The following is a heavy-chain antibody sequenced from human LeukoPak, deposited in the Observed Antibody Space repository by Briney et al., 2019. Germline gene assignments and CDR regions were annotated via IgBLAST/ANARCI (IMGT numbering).Heavy chain of an antibody. D-gene: IGHD2-2*01. CDR2: IRYDGSNK. J-gene: IGHJ2*01. Sequence: GRSLRLSCAASGFTFSSYGMHWVRQAPGKGLEWVAFIRYDGSNKYYADSVKGRFTISRDNSKNTRYPQMNSLRAEDTAVYYCAKDGCSSTSCYRGTRFWYFDLWGRGTLVTVSS. CDR3: AKDGCSSTSCYRGTRFWYFDL. CDR1: GFTFSSYG. V-gene: IGHV3-30*02.